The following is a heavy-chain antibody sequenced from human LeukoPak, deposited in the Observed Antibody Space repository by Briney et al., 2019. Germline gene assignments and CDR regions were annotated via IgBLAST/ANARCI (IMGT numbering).Heavy chain of an antibody. Sequence: SETLSLTCTVSGGSISSYYWSWIRQPAGKGLEWIGRIYTSGSTNYNPSLKSRVTMSVDTSKNQFSLKLSSVTAADTAVYYCAREVTTYYYDSSGYYSFDYWGQGTQVTVSS. J-gene: IGHJ4*02. CDR3: AREVTTYYYDSSGYYSFDY. CDR2: IYTSGST. V-gene: IGHV4-4*07. D-gene: IGHD3-22*01. CDR1: GGSISSYY.